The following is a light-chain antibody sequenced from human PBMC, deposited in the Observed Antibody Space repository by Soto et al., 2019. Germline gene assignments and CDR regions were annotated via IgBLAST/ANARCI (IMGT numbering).Light chain of an antibody. CDR1: SGHTTYA. J-gene: IGLJ2*01. CDR2: LNSDGSH. CDR3: QTWGTGPLV. V-gene: IGLV4-69*01. Sequence: QLVLTQSPSASASLGASVKLTCTLSSGHTTYAIAWHQQQPEKGPRYLMNLNSDGSHSKGDGIPDRFSGSSSGAERYLTISSLQSEDEADYYCQTWGTGPLVFDGGTKLTVL.